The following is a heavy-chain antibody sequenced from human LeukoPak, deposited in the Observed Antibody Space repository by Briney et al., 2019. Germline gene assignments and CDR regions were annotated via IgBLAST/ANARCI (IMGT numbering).Heavy chain of an antibody. Sequence: QSGGSLRLSCAASGFTFNDHAMHWVRQAPGKGLEWVSSISWNSDSIGYADSVDGRFTISRDNAKNSLYLQMSSLRAEDTALYFCAKDRAVAANDFDYWGQGTLVTVSS. J-gene: IGHJ4*02. D-gene: IGHD6-19*01. CDR2: ISWNSDSI. V-gene: IGHV3-9*01. CDR3: AKDRAVAANDFDY. CDR1: GFTFNDHA.